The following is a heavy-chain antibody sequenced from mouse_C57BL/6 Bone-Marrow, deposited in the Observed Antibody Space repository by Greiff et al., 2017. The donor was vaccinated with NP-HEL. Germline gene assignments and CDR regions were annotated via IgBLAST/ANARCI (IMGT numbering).Heavy chain of an antibody. Sequence: EVMLVESGGGLVKPGGSLKLSCAASGFTFSSYAMSWVRQTPEKRLEWVATISDGGSYTYYPDNVKGRFTISRDNAKNNLYLQMSHLKSEDTAMYYCASAQATGFAYWGQGILVTVSA. CDR3: ASAQATGFAY. CDR1: GFTFSSYA. CDR2: ISDGGSYT. V-gene: IGHV5-4*03. J-gene: IGHJ3*01. D-gene: IGHD3-2*02.